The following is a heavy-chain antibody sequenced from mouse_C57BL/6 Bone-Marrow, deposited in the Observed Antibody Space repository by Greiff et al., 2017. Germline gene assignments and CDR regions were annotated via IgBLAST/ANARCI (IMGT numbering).Heavy chain of an antibody. J-gene: IGHJ1*03. CDR1: GFNIKDDY. CDR2: IDPENGDT. D-gene: IGHD2-14*01. Sequence: EVQLQQSGAELVRPGASVKLSFTASGFNIKDDYMHWVKQRPEQGLEWIGWIDPENGDTEYASKFQGKATITADTSSNTAYLQLSSLTSEDTAVYYCTTGGTYWYFDVWGTGTTVTVSS. V-gene: IGHV14-4*01. CDR3: TTGGTYWYFDV.